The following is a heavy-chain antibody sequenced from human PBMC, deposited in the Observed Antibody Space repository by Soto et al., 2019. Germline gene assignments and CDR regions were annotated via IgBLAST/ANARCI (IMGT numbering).Heavy chain of an antibody. CDR3: ASLDVVVPAAIGMNCSGGSSYSALKDYYYYYYMDV. CDR2: ISSSSSYI. D-gene: IGHD2-15*01. CDR1: GFTFSSYS. J-gene: IGHJ6*03. V-gene: IGHV3-21*01. Sequence: GGSLRLSCAASGFTFSSYSMNWVRQAPGKGLEWVSSISSSSSYIYYADSVKGRFTISRDNAKNSLYLQMNSLRAEDTAVDYCASLDVVVPAAIGMNCSGGSSYSALKDYYYYYYMDVWGKGTTVTVSS.